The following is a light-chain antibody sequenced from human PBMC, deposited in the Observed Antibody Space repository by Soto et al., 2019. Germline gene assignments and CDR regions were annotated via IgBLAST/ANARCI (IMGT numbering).Light chain of an antibody. J-gene: IGKJ5*01. Sequence: EIVMTQSPATLSVSPGERATLSCRASQSLSSNLAWYQQKPGQAPRLLIYGASSRATGIPDRFSGSGSGTDFTLTISRLEPEDFAVYYCQQCGSSPITFGQGTRLEIK. V-gene: IGKV3-20*01. CDR1: QSLSSN. CDR3: QQCGSSPIT. CDR2: GAS.